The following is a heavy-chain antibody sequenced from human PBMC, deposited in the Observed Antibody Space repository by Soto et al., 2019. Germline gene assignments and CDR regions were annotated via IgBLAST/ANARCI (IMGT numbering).Heavy chain of an antibody. V-gene: IGHV4-61*08. J-gene: IGHJ3*01. D-gene: IGHD3-22*01. Sequence: LSLTCIVSGGSVGSGAYYWSWIRQPPGNALEWIGYIQYSGDTNYNSSLKSRVTISVDMSRNRFSLKLTSVTAADTAFYYCARHDYSDRAFDLWGQGTMVTVSS. CDR2: IQYSGDT. CDR1: GGSVGSGAYY. CDR3: ARHDYSDRAFDL.